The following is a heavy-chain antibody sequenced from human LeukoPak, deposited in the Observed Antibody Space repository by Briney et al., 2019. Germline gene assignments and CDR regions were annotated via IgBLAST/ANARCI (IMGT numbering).Heavy chain of an antibody. V-gene: IGHV3-30*03. CDR2: ISYDGSNK. D-gene: IGHD6-13*01. J-gene: IGHJ4*02. CDR1: GYTFDDYG. Sequence: GGSLRLSCAASGYTFDDYGMSWVRQAPGKGLEWVAVISYDGSNKYYADSVKGRFTISRDNSKNTLYLQMNSLRAEDTAVYYCARERGEGVSSWYYFDYWGQGTLVTVSS. CDR3: ARERGEGVSSWYYFDY.